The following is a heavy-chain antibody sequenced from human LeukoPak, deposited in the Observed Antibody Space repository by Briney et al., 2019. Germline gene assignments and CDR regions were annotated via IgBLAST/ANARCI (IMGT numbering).Heavy chain of an antibody. V-gene: IGHV4-39*01. Sequence: SETLSLTCTVSGGSIISSDYYWGWIRQPPVKGLEWVGNIFYSGSTYYNPSLKSRVTISVDTPKNQFSVKLSSVTAADTAVYYCARKGTIAPTGASHFDSWGQGTLVTVSS. D-gene: IGHD6-13*01. J-gene: IGHJ4*02. CDR2: IFYSGST. CDR3: ARKGTIAPTGASHFDS. CDR1: GGSIISSDYY.